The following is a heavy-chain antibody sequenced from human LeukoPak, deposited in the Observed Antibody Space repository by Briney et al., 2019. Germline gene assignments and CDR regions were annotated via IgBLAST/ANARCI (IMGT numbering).Heavy chain of an antibody. D-gene: IGHD6-19*01. CDR2: INHSGST. CDR3: ARGRYSSGWYCLDY. V-gene: IGHV4-34*01. Sequence: SETLSLTCAVYGGSFSGYYWSWIRQPPGKGLEWIGEINHSGSTNYNPSLKSRVTISVDTSKNQFSLELSSVTAADTAVYYCARGRYSSGWYCLDYWGQGTPVTVSS. J-gene: IGHJ4*02. CDR1: GGSFSGYY.